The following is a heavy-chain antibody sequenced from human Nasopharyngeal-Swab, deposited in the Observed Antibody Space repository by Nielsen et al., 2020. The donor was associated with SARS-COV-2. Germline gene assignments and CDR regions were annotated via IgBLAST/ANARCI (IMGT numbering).Heavy chain of an antibody. D-gene: IGHD5-18*01. V-gene: IGHV1-69*04. Sequence: SVKVSCKASGGTFSSYAISWVRQAPGQGLEWMGRIIPILGIANYAQKFQGRVTITVDKSTSTAYMELSSLRSEDTAVYYCAREAWGSAMDMNWFDPWGQGTLVTVSS. CDR2: IIPILGIA. CDR1: GGTFSSYA. CDR3: AREAWGSAMDMNWFDP. J-gene: IGHJ5*02.